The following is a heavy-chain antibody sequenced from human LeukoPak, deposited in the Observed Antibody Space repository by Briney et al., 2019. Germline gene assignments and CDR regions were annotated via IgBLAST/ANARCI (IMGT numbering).Heavy chain of an antibody. J-gene: IGHJ6*03. CDR2: MYTSGNT. D-gene: IGHD6-13*01. CDR1: GGSISSGGYY. V-gene: IGHV4-61*02. Sequence: ASETLSLTCTVSGGSISSGGYYWSWIRQPAGKGLEWIGRMYTSGNTNYNPSLKSRATISVDTSKNQFSLKLSSVTAADTAVYYCARGPSLAAAVNPRSGYYYYMDVWGKGTTVTVSS. CDR3: ARGPSLAAAVNPRSGYYYYMDV.